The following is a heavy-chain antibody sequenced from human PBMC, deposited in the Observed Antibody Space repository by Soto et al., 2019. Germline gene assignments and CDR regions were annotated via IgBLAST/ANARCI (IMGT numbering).Heavy chain of an antibody. Sequence: GGSLRLSCAASGFRFDDYNMHWVRQAPGKGLEWVSLITWNGGNKYYEDAVKGRFTISRDGTTQSVSLQMTSLKREDTGVYYCARETLSFGSALDVWGQGTTVTVSS. V-gene: IGHV3-43*01. CDR3: ARETLSFGSALDV. CDR2: ITWNGGNK. J-gene: IGHJ6*02. D-gene: IGHD3-3*01. CDR1: GFRFDDYN.